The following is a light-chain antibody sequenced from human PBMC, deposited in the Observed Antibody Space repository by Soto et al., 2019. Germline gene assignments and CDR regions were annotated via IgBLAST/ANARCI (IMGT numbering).Light chain of an antibody. J-gene: IGKJ1*01. V-gene: IGKV1-5*03. CDR1: QSIGVW. CDR2: KAS. CDR3: QQYNSYYRT. Sequence: IRMTQSPSTLSASVGDRVTITCRASQSIGVWLAWYQQKPGKAPKVLIYKASSLESGVPSRFIGSGSGTEFTLTISSLQPDDFAIYYCQQYNSYYRTFGQGTKVDIK.